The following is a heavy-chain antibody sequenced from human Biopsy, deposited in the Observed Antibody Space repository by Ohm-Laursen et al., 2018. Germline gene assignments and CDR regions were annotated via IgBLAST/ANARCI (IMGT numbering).Heavy chain of an antibody. CDR2: IFYSGIT. J-gene: IGHJ5*02. CDR1: GGSVSSNVAY. V-gene: IGHV4-39*01. CDR3: ARHPTGFWFDP. Sequence: GTLSLTRTVSGGSVSSNVAYWAWIRQPPGKGLESIGSIFYSGITYYNPPLQSRVTMSVDTSKNQFSLNLTSVTAADTAVYYCARHPTGFWFDPWGQGTLVIVSS.